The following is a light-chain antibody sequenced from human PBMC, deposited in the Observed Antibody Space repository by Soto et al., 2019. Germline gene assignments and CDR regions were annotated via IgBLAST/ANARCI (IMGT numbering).Light chain of an antibody. Sequence: DIQMTQSPSTLSASVGDRVTITCRASQSINTWLAWYQLKPGRAPKLLIYKASTLESGFPSRFSGSGSGTEFTLTISSLQPDDFATYYCQQYKTYSQFGQGTKVDIK. V-gene: IGKV1-5*03. CDR3: QQYKTYSQ. CDR1: QSINTW. CDR2: KAS. J-gene: IGKJ1*01.